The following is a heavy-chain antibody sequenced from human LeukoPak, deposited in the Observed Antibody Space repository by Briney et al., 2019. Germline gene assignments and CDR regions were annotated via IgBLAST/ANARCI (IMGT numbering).Heavy chain of an antibody. J-gene: IGHJ4*02. V-gene: IGHV1-69*13. Sequence: GASVKVSCKASGGTFSSYAISWVRQAPGQGLEWMGGIIPIFGTANYAQKFQGRVTITADESTSTAYMELSSLRSEDTAVYYCARAADCGGDCYSVYYFDYWGQGTLVTVSS. D-gene: IGHD2-21*01. CDR3: ARAADCGGDCYSVYYFDY. CDR2: IIPIFGTA. CDR1: GGTFSSYA.